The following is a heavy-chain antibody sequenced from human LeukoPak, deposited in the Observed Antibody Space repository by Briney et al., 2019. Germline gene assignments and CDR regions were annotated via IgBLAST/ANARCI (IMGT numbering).Heavy chain of an antibody. CDR3: ARNNYYDSSGYQPAFDI. CDR2: ISSSGSTI. D-gene: IGHD3-22*01. CDR1: GFTFSSYE. V-gene: IGHV3-48*03. Sequence: GGSLRLSCAASGFTFSSYEMNWVRQAPGKGLEWVSYISSSGSTIYYADSVKGRFTISRDNAKNSLYLQMNSLRAEDTAVYYCARNNYYDSSGYQPAFDIWGQGTMVTVSS. J-gene: IGHJ3*02.